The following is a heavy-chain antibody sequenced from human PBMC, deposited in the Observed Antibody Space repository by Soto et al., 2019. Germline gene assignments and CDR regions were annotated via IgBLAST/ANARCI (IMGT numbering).Heavy chain of an antibody. Sequence: QVQLVQSGAEVKQPGASVKVSCKASGFTFSRYYMHWVRQAPGQGLEWMGLINPSGVSTNYAQKFQGRVTLTRDTSMSTVSMELSSLRSEDTAVYYCARDNSESNSWWFDPWGQGTLVTVSS. J-gene: IGHJ5*02. CDR2: INPSGVST. CDR3: ARDNSESNSWWFDP. CDR1: GFTFSRYY. V-gene: IGHV1-46*01. D-gene: IGHD1-26*01.